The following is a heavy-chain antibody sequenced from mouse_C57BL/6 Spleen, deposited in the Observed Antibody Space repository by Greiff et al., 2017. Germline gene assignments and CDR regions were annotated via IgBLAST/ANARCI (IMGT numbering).Heavy chain of an antibody. J-gene: IGHJ3*01. V-gene: IGHV1-54*01. Sequence: VQLQQSGAELVRPGTSVKVSCKASGYAFTNYLIEWVKQRPGQGLEWIGVINPGSGGTNYNEKFKGKATLTADKSSSTAYMQLSSLTSEDSAVYFCARNLLYYGSRFAYWGQGTLVTVSA. D-gene: IGHD1-1*01. CDR2: INPGSGGT. CDR1: GYAFTNYL. CDR3: ARNLLYYGSRFAY.